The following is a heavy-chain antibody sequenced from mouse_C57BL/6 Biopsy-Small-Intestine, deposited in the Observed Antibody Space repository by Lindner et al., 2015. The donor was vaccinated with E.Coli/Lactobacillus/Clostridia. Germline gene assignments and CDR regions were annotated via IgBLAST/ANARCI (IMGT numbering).Heavy chain of an antibody. CDR1: GFSLTSYA. D-gene: IGHD2-1*01. CDR3: AY. V-gene: IGHV2-9-1*01. J-gene: IGHJ3*01. Sequence: VQLQESGPGLVAPSQSLSITCTVSGFSLTSYAISWVRQPPGKGLEWLGIIWTNGGTNCNSALKSSSTAYMELRSLTSEDSAVYFCARFDGNAWFAYWGQGTLVTVSA. CDR2: IWTNGGT.